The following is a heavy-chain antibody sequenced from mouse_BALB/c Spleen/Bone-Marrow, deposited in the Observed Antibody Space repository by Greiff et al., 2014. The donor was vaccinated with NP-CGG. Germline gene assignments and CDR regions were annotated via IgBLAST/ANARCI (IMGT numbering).Heavy chain of an antibody. Sequence: EVNLVESGAELVKPGASVKLSCTASGFNIKDTYMHWVKQRPEQGLEWIGRIDPANGNTKYDPKFQGKATITADTSSNTAYLQLSSLTSEDTAVYYCAIYYYSSSGFAYWGQGTLVTVSA. D-gene: IGHD1-1*01. V-gene: IGHV14-3*02. CDR2: IDPANGNT. CDR3: AIYYYSSSGFAY. CDR1: GFNIKDTY. J-gene: IGHJ3*01.